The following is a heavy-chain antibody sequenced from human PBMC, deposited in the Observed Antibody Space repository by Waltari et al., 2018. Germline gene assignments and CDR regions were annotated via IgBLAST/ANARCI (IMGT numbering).Heavy chain of an antibody. CDR3: ARVRWSTVSNYYYYYYYMDV. Sequence: QVQLVQSGAEVKKPGSSVKVSCKASGGTFSSYAISWVRQAPGQGLEWMGGIIPIFGTANYAQKFQGRVTITTDESTSTAYMELSSLRSEDTAVYYCARVRWSTVSNYYYYYYYMDVWGKGTTVTVSS. CDR1: GGTFSSYA. J-gene: IGHJ6*03. D-gene: IGHD4-17*01. CDR2: IIPIFGTA. V-gene: IGHV1-69*05.